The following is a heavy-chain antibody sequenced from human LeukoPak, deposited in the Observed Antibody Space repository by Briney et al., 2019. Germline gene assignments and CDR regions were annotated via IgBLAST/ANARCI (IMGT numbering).Heavy chain of an antibody. V-gene: IGHV4-59*01. J-gene: IGHJ4*02. Sequence: SETLALTCAVSGGSISSYSWSWIRQPPGKGLEWIGYIYDSGSTNYNPSLKSRVTISVATSKNQFSLKLSSVTAADTAVYYCARVIYYYDSSGYYTYYFDYWGQGTLVTASS. D-gene: IGHD3-22*01. CDR1: GGSISSYS. CDR3: ARVIYYYDSSGYYTYYFDY. CDR2: IYDSGST.